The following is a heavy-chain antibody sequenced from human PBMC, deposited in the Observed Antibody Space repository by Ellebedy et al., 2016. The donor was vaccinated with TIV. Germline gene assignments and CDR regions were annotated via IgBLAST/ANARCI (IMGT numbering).Heavy chain of an antibody. D-gene: IGHD2-2*02. V-gene: IGHV4-59*01. CDR1: GGSINNYY. Sequence: MPSETLSLTCTVSGGSINNYYWSWIRQPPGKGLEWIGYIYHDGSTNYNPSLKSRVTISVDTSKNQFSLRLTSVTAADTAVYYCARITMITYTFVHWGQGTLVTVSS. J-gene: IGHJ4*01. CDR2: IYHDGST. CDR3: ARITMITYTFVH.